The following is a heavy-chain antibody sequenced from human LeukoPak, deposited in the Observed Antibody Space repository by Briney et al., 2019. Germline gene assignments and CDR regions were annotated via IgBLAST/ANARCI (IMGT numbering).Heavy chain of an antibody. CDR2: ISSSSSYI. Sequence: SGGSLRLSCAASGFTFSSYSLNWVRQAPGKGLEWVSSISSSSSYIYYADSVKGRFTISRDNAKNSLYLQMNSLRAEDTAVYYCARAGIVVVPAAIGYYYGMDGWGQGTTVTVSS. J-gene: IGHJ6*02. D-gene: IGHD2-2*02. V-gene: IGHV3-21*01. CDR3: ARAGIVVVPAAIGYYYGMDG. CDR1: GFTFSSYS.